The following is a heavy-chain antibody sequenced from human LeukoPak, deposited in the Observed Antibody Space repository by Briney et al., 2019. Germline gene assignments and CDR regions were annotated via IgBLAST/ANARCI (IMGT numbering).Heavy chain of an antibody. Sequence: SETLSLTCAVYGGSFSGYYWSWIRQPPGKGLEWIGEINHSGSTNYNPSLKSRVTISIDTPKNQFSLKVSSVTVADTAVYYCAREWELLIDYWGQGTLVTVSS. CDR1: GGSFSGYY. CDR2: INHSGST. D-gene: IGHD1-26*01. J-gene: IGHJ4*02. CDR3: AREWELLIDY. V-gene: IGHV4-34*01.